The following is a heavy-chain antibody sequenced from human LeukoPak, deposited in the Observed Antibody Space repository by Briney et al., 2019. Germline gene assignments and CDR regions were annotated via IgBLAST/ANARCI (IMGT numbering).Heavy chain of an antibody. Sequence: GGSLRLSCAASGFTFSDYYMSWIRQVPGKGLEWVSYISSSSSYTNYADSVKGRFTISRDNAKNSLYLRMNSLRAEDTAVYYCARTITIFGAYYFDYWGQGTLVTVSS. D-gene: IGHD3-3*01. CDR3: ARTITIFGAYYFDY. V-gene: IGHV3-11*06. J-gene: IGHJ4*02. CDR1: GFTFSDYY. CDR2: ISSSSSYT.